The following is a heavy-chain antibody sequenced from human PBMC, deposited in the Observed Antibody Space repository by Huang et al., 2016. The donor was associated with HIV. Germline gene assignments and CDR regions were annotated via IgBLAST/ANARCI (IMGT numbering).Heavy chain of an antibody. CDR1: GFTFSGYG. D-gene: IGHD1-1*01. CDR3: AKDNDLYYFDY. CDR2: ITFDGKNK. Sequence: QVHLVESGGGVVQPGRYLRLSCAASGFTFSGYGMHWVRQAPGKGLEWVAVITFDGKNKYYADSVRGRFTVSRDNSQNTVSLQMNTLRAEDTAVYYCAKDNDLYYFDYWGQGTLVTVSS. J-gene: IGHJ4*02. V-gene: IGHV3-30*18.